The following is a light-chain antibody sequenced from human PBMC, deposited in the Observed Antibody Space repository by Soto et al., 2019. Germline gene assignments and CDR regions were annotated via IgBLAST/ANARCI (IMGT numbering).Light chain of an antibody. CDR3: SSYAGSKKAV. J-gene: IGLJ3*02. CDR2: EVS. V-gene: IGLV2-8*01. CDR1: SSDVGNYNY. Sequence: QSALTQPPSASGYPGQSVTISCTGSSSDVGNYNYVSWYKQYPGKAPKLMIYEVSSGPSGVPDRFSGSKSGNTASLTVSGIQAEDEAEYSCSSYAGSKKAVFGGGTKLTVL.